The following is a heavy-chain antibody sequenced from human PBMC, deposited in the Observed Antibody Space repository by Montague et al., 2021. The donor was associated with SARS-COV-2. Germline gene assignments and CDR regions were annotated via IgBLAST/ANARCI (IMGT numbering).Heavy chain of an antibody. CDR2: IYHSGNT. CDR1: GGSISSSNW. D-gene: IGHD3-16*01. J-gene: IGHJ4*02. CDR3: ARSSILGAHRFDY. V-gene: IGHV4-4*02. Sequence: SETLSLTCAVSGGSISSSNWWSRVRQPPGKGLVWIGEIYHSGNTNYNPSLQSRFTISVDKSKNQFSLRLSSVTAADTAVYYCARSSILGAHRFDYWGQGTLVTVSS.